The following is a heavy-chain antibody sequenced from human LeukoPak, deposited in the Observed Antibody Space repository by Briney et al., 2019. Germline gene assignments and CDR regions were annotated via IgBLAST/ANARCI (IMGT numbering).Heavy chain of an antibody. CDR2: ISYDGSNK. J-gene: IGHJ4*02. D-gene: IGHD6-19*01. Sequence: GGSLRLSCAASGFTFSSYSMNWVRQAPGKGLEWVAVISYDGSNKYYADSVKGRFTISRDNSKNTLYLQMNSLRAEDTAVYYCARDYDDCSSGWYLYWGQGALVTVSS. V-gene: IGHV3-30*03. CDR3: ARDYDDCSSGWYLY. CDR1: GFTFSSYS.